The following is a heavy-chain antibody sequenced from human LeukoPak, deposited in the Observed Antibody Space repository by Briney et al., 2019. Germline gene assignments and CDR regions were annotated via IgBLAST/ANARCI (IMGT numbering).Heavy chain of an antibody. Sequence: ASVKVSCKASGYTFTGYYIHWVRQAPGQGLEWMGWINPNSGGTNYAQKFQGRVTMTRDTSISTAYMELSRLRSDDTAVYYCARDWDYYDSSGYYGYWGQEPWSPSPQ. CDR3: ARDWDYYDSSGYYGY. D-gene: IGHD3-22*01. J-gene: IGHJ4*01. CDR1: GYTFTGYY. V-gene: IGHV1-2*02. CDR2: INPNSGGT.